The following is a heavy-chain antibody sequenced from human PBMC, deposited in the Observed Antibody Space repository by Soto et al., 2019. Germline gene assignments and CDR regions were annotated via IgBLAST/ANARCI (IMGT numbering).Heavy chain of an antibody. V-gene: IGHV5-10-1*01. CDR2: IDPSDSYT. CDR3: ARQGGQQLAYYGMDV. D-gene: IGHD6-13*01. Sequence: GESLKISCKGSGYSFTSYWISWVRQMPGKGLEWMGRIDPSDSYTNYSPSFQGHVTISADKSISTAYLQWSSLKASDTAMYYCARQGGQQLAYYGMDVWGQGTTVTVSS. J-gene: IGHJ6*02. CDR1: GYSFTSYW.